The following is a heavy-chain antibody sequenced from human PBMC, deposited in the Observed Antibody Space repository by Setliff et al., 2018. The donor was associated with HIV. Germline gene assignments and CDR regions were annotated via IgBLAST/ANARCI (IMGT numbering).Heavy chain of an antibody. Sequence: ASVKVSCKASGYIFTSHKIHWVRQAPGQGLEWMGIITPSDSYTVYAQKFQGRVTITADKSTSTAYMELSSLRSEDTAVYYCAREPLMATGFLGPGSHCLDYWGQGTLVTVSS. CDR2: ITPSDSYT. V-gene: IGHV1-46*01. D-gene: IGHD5-12*01. CDR1: GYIFTSHK. CDR3: AREPLMATGFLGPGSHCLDY. J-gene: IGHJ4*02.